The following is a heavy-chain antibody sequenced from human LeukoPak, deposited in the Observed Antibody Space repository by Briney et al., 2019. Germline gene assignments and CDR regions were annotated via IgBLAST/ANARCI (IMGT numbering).Heavy chain of an antibody. Sequence: GGSLRLSCAASGFTFSSYSMNWVRQAPGKGLEWVSSISSSSSYIYYADSVKGRFTISRDNAKNSLYLQMNSLRAEDTAVYYCARDGYDVDTAMVVPFDYWGQGTLVIVSS. CDR2: ISSSSSYI. CDR1: GFTFSSYS. V-gene: IGHV3-21*01. CDR3: ARDGYDVDTAMVVPFDY. D-gene: IGHD5-18*01. J-gene: IGHJ4*02.